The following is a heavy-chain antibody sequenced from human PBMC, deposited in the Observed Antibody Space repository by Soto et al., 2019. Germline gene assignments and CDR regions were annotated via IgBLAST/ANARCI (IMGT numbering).Heavy chain of an antibody. CDR3: AKEESSGYYRTADY. Sequence: QPGRSLRLSCPPAGFTPSSVGMHCVRQAPGKWLEWVGVTPFNENRKYYGDSVRGRFTISRDNSRNTAYMEMNTLRANDTAVYSCAKEESSGYYRTADYWGQGTPVTVSS. CDR2: TPFNENRK. V-gene: IGHV3-30*18. D-gene: IGHD6-19*01. CDR1: GFTPSSVG. J-gene: IGHJ4*02.